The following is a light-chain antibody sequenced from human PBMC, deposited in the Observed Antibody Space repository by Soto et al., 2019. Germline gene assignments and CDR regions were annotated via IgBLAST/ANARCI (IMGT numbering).Light chain of an antibody. CDR2: DAS. CDR1: QSVSSN. CDR3: QQYNDWPPIT. J-gene: IGKJ5*01. V-gene: IGKV3-15*01. Sequence: EIVMTQSPATLSVSPGERVTLSCWASQSVSSNLAWYQQKPGQGPRLLIYDASTRATATPDRFSGSGSGTEFTLTISSLQSEDFAIYYCQQYNDWPPITFGQGTRLEIK.